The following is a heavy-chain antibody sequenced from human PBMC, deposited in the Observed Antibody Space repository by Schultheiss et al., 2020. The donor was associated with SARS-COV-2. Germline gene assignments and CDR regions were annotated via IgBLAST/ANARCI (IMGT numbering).Heavy chain of an antibody. CDR2: FGGPGAGT. D-gene: IGHD2-8*01. Sequence: GGSLRLSCAASGLDLRVYAMTWVRQAPGKGLEWVSSFGGPGAGTHYADSVKGRFTVSKDNSKNALLLQMNSLRAEDTAIYYCAKSRIMATYYYYGMDVLGRGTTVTISS. CDR3: AKSRIMATYYYYGMDV. V-gene: IGHV3-23*01. J-gene: IGHJ6*02. CDR1: GLDLRVYA.